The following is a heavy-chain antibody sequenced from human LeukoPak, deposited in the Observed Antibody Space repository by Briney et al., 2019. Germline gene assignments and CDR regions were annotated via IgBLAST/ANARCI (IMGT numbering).Heavy chain of an antibody. CDR3: ARGTLSGAQVPYKYGMDV. CDR2: IIPILGIA. D-gene: IGHD1-26*01. Sequence: SVKVSCKASGGTFSSYAISWVRQAPGQGLEWMGRIIPILGIANYAQKFQGRVTITADKPTSTAYMELSSLRSEDTAVYYCARGTLSGAQVPYKYGMDVWGQGTTVTVSS. V-gene: IGHV1-69*04. CDR1: GGTFSSYA. J-gene: IGHJ6*02.